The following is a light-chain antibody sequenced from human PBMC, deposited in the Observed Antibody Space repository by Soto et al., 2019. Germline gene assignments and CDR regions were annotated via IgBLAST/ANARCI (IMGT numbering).Light chain of an antibody. CDR1: NIGSKS. V-gene: IGLV3-21*02. Sequence: SYELTQPPSVSVAPGQTARITCGGNNIGSKSVHWYQQKPVQAPVLVVYDDSDRPSGIPERFSGSNSGNTATLTISRVEAGDEADYYCQVWDSSSDLVVFGGGTKLTVL. J-gene: IGLJ2*01. CDR3: QVWDSSSDLVV. CDR2: DDS.